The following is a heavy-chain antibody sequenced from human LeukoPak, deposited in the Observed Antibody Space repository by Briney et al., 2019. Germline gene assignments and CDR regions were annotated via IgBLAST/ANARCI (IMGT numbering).Heavy chain of an antibody. D-gene: IGHD3-22*01. Sequence: GGSLRLSCAASGFTLSSYAMTWVRQAPGKGLEWVSAISGSGGSTYYVDSVKGRFTISRDNSKNTLYLQMNSLRAEDTAVYYCAKDLLLAYYDSSGYYCGVFDYWGQGTLVTVSS. CDR1: GFTLSSYA. V-gene: IGHV3-23*01. J-gene: IGHJ4*02. CDR2: ISGSGGST. CDR3: AKDLLLAYYDSSGYYCGVFDY.